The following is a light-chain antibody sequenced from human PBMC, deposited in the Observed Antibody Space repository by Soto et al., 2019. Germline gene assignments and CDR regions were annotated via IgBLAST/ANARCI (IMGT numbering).Light chain of an antibody. CDR1: QSVSSY. CDR3: QQYHTYWWT. CDR2: DAS. J-gene: IGKJ1*01. V-gene: IGKV3-11*01. Sequence: EILLTPSPATLSLSAGERATLSCRASQSVSSYLAWYQRKPGQGPRLLIYDASNRATGIPARFSGSGSETEFTLTINSLQPDDSATYYCQQYHTYWWTFGQGTKVDIK.